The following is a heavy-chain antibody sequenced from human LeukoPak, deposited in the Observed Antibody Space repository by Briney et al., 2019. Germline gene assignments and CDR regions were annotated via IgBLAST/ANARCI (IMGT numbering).Heavy chain of an antibody. CDR3: ARDSDYYGSGSPGPSLIDAFDI. Sequence: GGSLRLSCAASGFTFSSYSMNWVRQAPGKGLEWVSYISSSSSTIYYADSVKGRFTTSRDNAKNSLYLQMNSLRAEDTAVYYCARDSDYYGSGSPGPSLIDAFDIWGQGTMVTVSS. CDR1: GFTFSSYS. V-gene: IGHV3-48*01. J-gene: IGHJ3*02. CDR2: ISSSSSTI. D-gene: IGHD3-10*01.